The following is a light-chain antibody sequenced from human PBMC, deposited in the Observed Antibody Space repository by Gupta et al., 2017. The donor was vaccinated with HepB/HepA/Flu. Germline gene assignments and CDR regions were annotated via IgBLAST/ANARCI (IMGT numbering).Light chain of an antibody. V-gene: IGLV1-44*01. Sequence: QSVLTQPPSASGTPGQRVTISCSGSSSNIGSNTVNWYQQLPGTAPKLLIYNNNQRPSGFPDRISGSKSGTSASLAISGLQSEDEADYYCAAWDDSLNGWVFGGRTKLTVL. CDR3: AAWDDSLNGWV. CDR2: NNN. J-gene: IGLJ3*02. CDR1: SSNIGSNT.